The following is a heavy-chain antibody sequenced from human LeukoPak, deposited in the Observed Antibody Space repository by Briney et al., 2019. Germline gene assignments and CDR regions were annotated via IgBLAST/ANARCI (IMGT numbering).Heavy chain of an antibody. Sequence: ASVKVSCKASGYTLSDYFVHWVRQAPGQGLEWMGWINPNRDGTNYAQKFQGRVTMTRDTSISTAYMELSSLRSDDTAVYYCSRDFGEPTGYYMDVWGKGTTVTVSS. V-gene: IGHV1-2*02. CDR3: SRDFGEPTGYYMDV. J-gene: IGHJ6*03. CDR2: INPNRDGT. CDR1: GYTLSDYF. D-gene: IGHD3-3*01.